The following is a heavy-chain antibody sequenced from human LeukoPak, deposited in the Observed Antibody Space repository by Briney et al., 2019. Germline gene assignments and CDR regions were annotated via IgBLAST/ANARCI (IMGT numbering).Heavy chain of an antibody. CDR1: GFTFSSYS. D-gene: IGHD3-16*02. CDR2: ISSSSSTI. CDR3: ARYVSMYDYVWGSYRRYFNY. Sequence: GGSLRLSCAASGFTFSSYSMIWVRQAPGKGLEWVSYISSSSSTIYYTDSVKGRFTISRDNAKNSLYLQMNSLRDEDTAVYYCARYVSMYDYVWGSYRRYFNYWGQGTLVTVSS. J-gene: IGHJ4*02. V-gene: IGHV3-48*02.